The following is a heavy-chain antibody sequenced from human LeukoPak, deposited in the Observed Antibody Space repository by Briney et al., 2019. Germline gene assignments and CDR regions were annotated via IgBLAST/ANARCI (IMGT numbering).Heavy chain of an antibody. CDR2: IYYSGST. CDR1: GGSISSGGYY. Sequence: PSETLSLTCTVSGGSISSGGYYWSWIRQHPGKGLEWIGYIYYSGSTYYNPSLKSRVTISVDTSKNQFSLKLSSVTAADTAVYYCARAHDYGDPNWFDPWGQGTLVTVSS. V-gene: IGHV4-31*03. CDR3: ARAHDYGDPNWFDP. J-gene: IGHJ5*02. D-gene: IGHD4-17*01.